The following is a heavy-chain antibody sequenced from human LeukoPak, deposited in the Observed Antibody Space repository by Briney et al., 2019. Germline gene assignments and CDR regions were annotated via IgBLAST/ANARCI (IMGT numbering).Heavy chain of an antibody. Sequence: GGSLRLSCAASGFTFSSYSMNWVRQAPGKGLEWVSYISSSSSNIYYADSVKGRFTISRDNAKNSLYLQMNSLRAEDTAVYYCARVVRKYSYGPFDYWGQGTLVTVSS. J-gene: IGHJ4*02. D-gene: IGHD5-18*01. CDR1: GFTFSSYS. CDR2: ISSSSSNI. CDR3: ARVVRKYSYGPFDY. V-gene: IGHV3-48*01.